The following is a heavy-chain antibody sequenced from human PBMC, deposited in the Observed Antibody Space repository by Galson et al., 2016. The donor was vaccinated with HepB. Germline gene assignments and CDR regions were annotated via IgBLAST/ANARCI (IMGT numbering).Heavy chain of an antibody. CDR3: ATWSRVIRGAGSFDY. J-gene: IGHJ4*02. V-gene: IGHV3-30-3*01. D-gene: IGHD3-3*01. CDR2: ILYDGSNK. Sequence: SLRLSCAASGFTFSSYSMHWVRQAPGKGLEWVAVILYDGSNKSYADSVKGRFTISRDNYKDTQYLQMNIMRAEDTAVYYCATWSRVIRGAGSFDYWGQGNLVTVSS. CDR1: GFTFSSYS.